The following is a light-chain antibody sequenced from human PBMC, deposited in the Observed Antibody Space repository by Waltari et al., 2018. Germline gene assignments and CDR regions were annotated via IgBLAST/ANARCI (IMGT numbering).Light chain of an antibody. J-gene: IGKJ3*01. CDR3: LQYKSYPLT. Sequence: DIQMTQSPSAMSASIGDRVTITCRGSQAITHYLAWFQQKPGKAPKRLIYGASILQSGVPSRFSGSGSGTEFTLTMNSLQAEDFATYYCLQYKSYPLTFGPGTKVDLK. CDR1: QAITHY. CDR2: GAS. V-gene: IGKV1-17*03.